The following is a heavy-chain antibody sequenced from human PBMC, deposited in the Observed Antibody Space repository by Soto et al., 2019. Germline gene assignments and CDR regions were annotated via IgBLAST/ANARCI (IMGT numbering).Heavy chain of an antibody. Sequence: EVQLVESGGGLVKPGGSLRVSCAASGITFSNAWMTWVRQAPGKGLEWVGRIKSKIDGGTTDYGVPVKGRFTISRDDSKNTLYLQMKSLKTEDTAVYYCTTGRYSSSLYFDSWGQGTLVTVSS. D-gene: IGHD6-6*01. CDR1: GITFSNAW. CDR2: IKSKIDGGTT. CDR3: TTGRYSSSLYFDS. J-gene: IGHJ4*02. V-gene: IGHV3-15*01.